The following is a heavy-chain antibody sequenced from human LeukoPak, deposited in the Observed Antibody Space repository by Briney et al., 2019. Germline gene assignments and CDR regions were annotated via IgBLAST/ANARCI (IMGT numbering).Heavy chain of an antibody. Sequence: PGGSLRLSCAASGFTFDDYAMHWVRQAPGKGLEWVSGISWNSGSIGYADSVKGRFTISRDNAKNSLYLQMNSLRAEDTALYYCAKAGSGSPECMDVWGQGTTVTVSS. J-gene: IGHJ6*02. CDR3: AKAGSGSPECMDV. D-gene: IGHD3-10*01. CDR2: ISWNSGSI. V-gene: IGHV3-9*01. CDR1: GFTFDDYA.